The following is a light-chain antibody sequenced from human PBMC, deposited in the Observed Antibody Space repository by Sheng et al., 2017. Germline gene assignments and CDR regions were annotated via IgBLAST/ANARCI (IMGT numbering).Light chain of an antibody. Sequence: DIQMTQSPSSLSASVGDRVTITCRASQSIGSYVNWYQQKPGKAPKLLMYATSTYHTGVPSRFSASGSGTDFTLTISSLQLEDFATYFCQQSYNTPVTFGQGTKLDI. CDR2: ATS. V-gene: IGKV1-39*01. CDR3: QQSYNTPVT. CDR1: QSIGSY. J-gene: IGKJ2*01.